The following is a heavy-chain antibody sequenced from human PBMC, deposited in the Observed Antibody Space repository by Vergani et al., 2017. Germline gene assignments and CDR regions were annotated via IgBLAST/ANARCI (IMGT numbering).Heavy chain of an antibody. D-gene: IGHD3-10*01. V-gene: IGHV4-61*02. J-gene: IGHJ2*01. CDR2: IYVSGNT. CDR3: ARVLSPSAFWYLDL. CDR1: GDSIDSVSYY. Sequence: QVQLQESGPGLVTPLQTLSLSCTVSGDSIDSVSYYWTWIRQPAGKGLEWIGRIYVSGNTNYNPSLRSRVIMSVDTSKNQIPLKLTSVTAAYPAGYYCARVLSPSAFWYLDLWGRGTLVTVSS.